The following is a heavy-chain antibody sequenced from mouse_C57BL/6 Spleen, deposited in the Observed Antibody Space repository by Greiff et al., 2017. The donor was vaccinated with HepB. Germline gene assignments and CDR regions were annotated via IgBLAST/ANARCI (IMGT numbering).Heavy chain of an antibody. CDR3: ARVYYYGIYFDY. D-gene: IGHD1-1*01. CDR1: GYTFTSYW. J-gene: IGHJ2*01. V-gene: IGHV1-69*01. CDR2: IDPSDSYT. Sequence: QVQLKQPGAELVMPGASVKLSCKASGYTFTSYWMHWVKQRPGQGLEWIGEIDPSDSYTNYNQKFKGKSTLTVDKSSSTAYMQLSSLTSEDSAVYYCARVYYYGIYFDYWGQGTTLTVSS.